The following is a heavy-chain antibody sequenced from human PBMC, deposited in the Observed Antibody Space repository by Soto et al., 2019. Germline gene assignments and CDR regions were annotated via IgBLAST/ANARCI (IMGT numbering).Heavy chain of an antibody. CDR3: ARDHRYSSSWYVWFDP. J-gene: IGHJ5*02. Sequence: ASVMPSCKNSGSTITRNRISWVRQAPGQGLEWMGWISAYNGNTNYAQKLQGRVTMTTDTSTSTAYMELRSLRSDDTAVYYCARDHRYSSSWYVWFDPWG. CDR1: GSTITRNR. V-gene: IGHV1-18*01. CDR2: ISAYNGNT. D-gene: IGHD6-13*01.